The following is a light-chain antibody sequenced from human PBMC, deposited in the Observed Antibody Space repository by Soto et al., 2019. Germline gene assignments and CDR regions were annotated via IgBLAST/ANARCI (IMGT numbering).Light chain of an antibody. CDR3: QQYYSYLQIT. CDR2: RAS. V-gene: IGKV3-15*01. Sequence: EIVLTQSPATLSVSPGGGATLSCRASQSVNNNLAWYQQKPGQAPRLLIYRASTRATGIPARFSGSGSGTDFTLTISCLQSEDFATYYCQQYYSYLQITFGQGTRLEIK. J-gene: IGKJ5*01. CDR1: QSVNNN.